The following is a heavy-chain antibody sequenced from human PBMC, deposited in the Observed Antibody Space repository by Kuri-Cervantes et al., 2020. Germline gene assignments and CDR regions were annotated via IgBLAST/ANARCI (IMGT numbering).Heavy chain of an antibody. Sequence: GESLKISCAASGFTFSDYYMSWIRQAPGKGLEWVSYISSSGSTIYYADSVKGRFTISRDNAKNSLYLQMNSLRAEDTAVYYCARRGELGYDYGIDYWGQGTLVTVSS. D-gene: IGHD5-12*01. V-gene: IGHV3-11*01. CDR1: GFTFSDYY. CDR2: ISSSGSTI. J-gene: IGHJ4*02. CDR3: ARRGELGYDYGIDY.